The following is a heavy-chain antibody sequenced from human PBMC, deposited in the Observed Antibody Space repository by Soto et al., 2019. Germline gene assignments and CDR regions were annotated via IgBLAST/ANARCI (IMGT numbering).Heavy chain of an antibody. CDR3: VRDGNY. V-gene: IGHV4-61*01. D-gene: IGHD1-26*01. Sequence: QVQLQESGPGLVKPSETLSLTCTVSGGSVSNGSYYWSWIRQPPGKGLEWIGYIYNSGSTNYNPSLKSRVTISVDTSKNQFSLKLSSVTAADTALYYCVRDGNYWGQGTLVTVSS. J-gene: IGHJ4*02. CDR1: GGSVSNGSYY. CDR2: IYNSGST.